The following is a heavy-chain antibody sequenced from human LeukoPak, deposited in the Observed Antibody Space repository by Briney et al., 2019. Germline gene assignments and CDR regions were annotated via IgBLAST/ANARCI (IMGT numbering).Heavy chain of an antibody. D-gene: IGHD1-26*01. V-gene: IGHV4-34*01. Sequence: SETLSLTCAVYGGSFSGYYWSWIRQPPGKGLEWIGEINHSGSANYNPSLKSRVTISVDTSKNPFSLKLSSVTAADTAVYYCATPGYSATDGFDYWGQGTLVTVSS. J-gene: IGHJ4*02. CDR3: ATPGYSATDGFDY. CDR2: INHSGSA. CDR1: GGSFSGYY.